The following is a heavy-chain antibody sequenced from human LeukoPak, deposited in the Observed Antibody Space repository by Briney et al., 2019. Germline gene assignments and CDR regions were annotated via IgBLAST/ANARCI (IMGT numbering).Heavy chain of an antibody. Sequence: KASETLSLTCIVSGGSISSSSYYWGWIRQPPGKGLEWIGSIYYSGSTYYNPSLKSRVTISVDTSKNQFSLKLSSVTAADTAVYYCAREGKVATIDYWGQGTLVTVSS. CDR3: AREGKVATIDY. V-gene: IGHV4-39*07. CDR1: GGSISSSSYY. J-gene: IGHJ4*02. D-gene: IGHD5-12*01. CDR2: IYYSGST.